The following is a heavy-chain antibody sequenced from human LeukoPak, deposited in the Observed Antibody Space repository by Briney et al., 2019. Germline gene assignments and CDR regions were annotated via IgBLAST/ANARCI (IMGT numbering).Heavy chain of an antibody. Sequence: SETLSLTCTVSGGSISSYHWSWIRQPPGKGLEWIGEINHSGSTNYNPSLKSRVTISVDTSKNQFSLKLSSVTAADTAVYYCARGRTSLDYWGQGTLVTVSS. V-gene: IGHV4-34*01. D-gene: IGHD2-2*01. CDR3: ARGRTSLDY. J-gene: IGHJ4*02. CDR1: GGSISSYH. CDR2: INHSGST.